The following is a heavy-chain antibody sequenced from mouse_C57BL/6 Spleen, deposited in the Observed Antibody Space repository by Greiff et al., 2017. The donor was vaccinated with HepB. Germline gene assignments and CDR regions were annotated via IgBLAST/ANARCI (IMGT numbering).Heavy chain of an antibody. CDR1: GFTFSSYG. D-gene: IGHD4-1*01. CDR3: ARQTGNWYFDV. CDR2: ISSGGSYN. J-gene: IGHJ1*03. Sequence: EVKLVESGGDLVKPGGSLKLSCAASGFTFSSYGMSWVRQTPDKRLEWVATISSGGSYNYYPDSVKGRFTISRDNAKNTLYLQMSSLKSEDTALYYCARQTGNWYFDVWGTGTTVTVSS. V-gene: IGHV5-6*01.